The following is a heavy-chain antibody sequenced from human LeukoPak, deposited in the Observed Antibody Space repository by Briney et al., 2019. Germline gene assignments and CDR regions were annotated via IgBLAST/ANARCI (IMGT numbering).Heavy chain of an antibody. CDR3: ARGVTVTSGAYFDY. CDR2: IYYSGNT. D-gene: IGHD4-17*01. V-gene: IGHV4-39*07. Sequence: SETLSLTCTVSGGAISSSSYYWGWIRQPPGKGLEWIGNIYYSGNTYYNPSLKSRVTIYVDTSKNQFSLKLSSVTAADTAVYYCARGVTVTSGAYFDYWGQGTLVTVSS. J-gene: IGHJ4*02. CDR1: GGAISSSSYY.